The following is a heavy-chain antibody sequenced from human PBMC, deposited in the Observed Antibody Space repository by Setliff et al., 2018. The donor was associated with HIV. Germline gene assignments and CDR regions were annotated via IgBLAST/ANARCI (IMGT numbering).Heavy chain of an antibody. CDR2: IATYSDET. CDR3: ARGLYGDYGGDLNWLDP. Sequence: SVKVSCKPSGYTFTAYGLSWVRQAPGQGLEWMGWIATYSDETSYAQNLQGRVTMTTDTSTNTAYLELRSLRFDDTAVYYCARGLYGDYGGDLNWLDPWGHGTRVTVSS. D-gene: IGHD4-17*01. J-gene: IGHJ5*02. V-gene: IGHV1-18*01. CDR1: GYTFTAYG.